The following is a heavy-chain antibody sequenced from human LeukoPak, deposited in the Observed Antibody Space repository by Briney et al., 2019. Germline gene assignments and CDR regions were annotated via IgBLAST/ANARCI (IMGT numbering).Heavy chain of an antibody. CDR2: IRYDGSNK. CDR3: AKDIAADYYYMDV. J-gene: IGHJ6*03. Sequence: PGGSLRLSCAASGFTFSSYGMHWVRQAPGKGLEWVAFIRYDGSNKYYADSVKGRFTISRDNSKNTLYLQMNSLRAEDTAVYYCAKDIAADYYYMDVWGKGTTVTVSS. V-gene: IGHV3-30*02. CDR1: GFTFSSYG. D-gene: IGHD2-15*01.